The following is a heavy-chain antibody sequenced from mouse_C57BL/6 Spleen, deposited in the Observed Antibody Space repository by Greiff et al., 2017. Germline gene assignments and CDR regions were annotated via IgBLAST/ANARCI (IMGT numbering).Heavy chain of an antibody. CDR2: FTMYSDAT. V-gene: IGHV1-49*01. CDR3: ESRGDDGYYNWYVDV. D-gene: IGHD2-3*01. CDR1: YFAFMASA. Sequence: LQESGAELVRPGSSVKLSCKDSYFAFMASAMHWVKQRPGHGLEWIGSFTMYSDATEYSENFKGKATLTANTSSITAYMELSRLTSEDSAVYYGESRGDDGYYNWYVDVGGTGTTVTVSS. J-gene: IGHJ1*03.